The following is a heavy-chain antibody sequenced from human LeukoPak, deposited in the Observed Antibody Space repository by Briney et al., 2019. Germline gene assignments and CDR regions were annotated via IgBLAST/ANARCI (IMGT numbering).Heavy chain of an antibody. D-gene: IGHD7-27*01. V-gene: IGHV3-30*02. CDR1: GFTFSGHA. CDR3: ARDLMWGFDY. J-gene: IGHJ4*02. Sequence: GGSLRLSCAASGFTFSGHAMHWVRQTPGVGLEWLAIVGDDGRDQHYTDSVKGRFTISRDNSKNTLFLQLNSLTPEDTALYLCARDLMWGFDYWGQGTLLTVSS. CDR2: VGDDGRDQ.